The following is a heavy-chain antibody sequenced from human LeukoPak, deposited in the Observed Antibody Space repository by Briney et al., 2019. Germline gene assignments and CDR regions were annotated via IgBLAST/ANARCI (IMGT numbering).Heavy chain of an antibody. CDR3: ARDRTLGYYDY. Sequence: SETLSLTCTVCGGSISSGDYYWSWIRQPPGKGLEWIGYIYYSGSTYYNPSLKSRVTISVDTSKNQFSLKLSSVTAADTAVYYCARDRTLGYYDYWGQGTLVTVSS. CDR1: GGSISSGDYY. J-gene: IGHJ4*02. V-gene: IGHV4-30-4*01. D-gene: IGHD2-15*01. CDR2: IYYSGST.